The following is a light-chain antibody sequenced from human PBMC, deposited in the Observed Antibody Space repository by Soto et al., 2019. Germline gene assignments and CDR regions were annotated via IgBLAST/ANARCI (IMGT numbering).Light chain of an antibody. CDR3: QQYGSSAWT. CDR1: QSVSSSY. J-gene: IGKJ1*01. CDR2: GAS. V-gene: IGKV3-20*01. Sequence: EIVLTQSPGTLSLSPGERATVSCRASQSVSSSYLAWYQQKPGQAPRLLIYGASSRATGIPDRFSGSGSGTDFTLTISRPAPEDFAVYYCQQYGSSAWTFGQGTKVEIK.